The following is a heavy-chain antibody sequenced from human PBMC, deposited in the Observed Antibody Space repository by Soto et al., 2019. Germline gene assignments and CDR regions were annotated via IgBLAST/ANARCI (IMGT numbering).Heavy chain of an antibody. Sequence: PSETLSLTCAVYGGSFSDYYWTWIRQPPGKGLEWIGEINHRGSINYNPSLKSRVTISVDTSKNHFSLKLSSVTAADTAVYYCARGTFGNFYYGMDVWRQGTTVTVSS. J-gene: IGHJ6*02. CDR1: GGSFSDYY. CDR2: INHRGSI. CDR3: ARGTFGNFYYGMDV. D-gene: IGHD1-7*01. V-gene: IGHV4-34*01.